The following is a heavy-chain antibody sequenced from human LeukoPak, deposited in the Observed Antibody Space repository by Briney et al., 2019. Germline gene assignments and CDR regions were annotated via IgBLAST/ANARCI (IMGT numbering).Heavy chain of an antibody. J-gene: IGHJ6*03. V-gene: IGHV4-38-2*01. CDR2: IYHSGST. CDR3: ARLAAGGFFYCYMDV. Sequence: SETLSLTCAVSGYSISSGYYWGWIRQPPGKGLEWIGSIYHSGSTYYNPSLKSRVTISVDTSKNQFSLKLISVTAADTAVYYCARLAAGGFFYCYMDVWGKGTTVTVSS. D-gene: IGHD6-13*01. CDR1: GYSISSGYY.